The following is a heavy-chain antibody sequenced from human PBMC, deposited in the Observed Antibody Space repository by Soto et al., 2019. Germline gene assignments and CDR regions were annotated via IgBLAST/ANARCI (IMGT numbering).Heavy chain of an antibody. CDR3: ARDCTGSGCMYYYYMDV. V-gene: IGHV3-48*01. J-gene: IGHJ6*03. Sequence: PGGSLRLSCAASGFTFSSYSMNWVRQAPGKGLEWVSYISSSSSTIYYADSVKGRFTISRDNAKNSLYLQMNSLRAEDTAVYYCARDCTGSGCMYYYYMDVWGKGTTVTVSS. CDR2: ISSSSSTI. D-gene: IGHD6-19*01. CDR1: GFTFSSYS.